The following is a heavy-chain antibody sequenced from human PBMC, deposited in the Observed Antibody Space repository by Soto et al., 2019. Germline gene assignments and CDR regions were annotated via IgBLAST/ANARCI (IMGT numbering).Heavy chain of an antibody. CDR2: TYQSGSA. CDR3: ARDFERSAIGP. Sequence: SETLSLTCTVSGGSISSGGYSWTWIRQSPGKGLEWIGYTYQSGSAYYNPSLKSRVTISADTSENKFSLTLKSVTAADTAVYFCARDFERSAIGPWGQGTSVTVSS. D-gene: IGHD3-9*01. J-gene: IGHJ5*02. V-gene: IGHV4-30-2*06. CDR1: GGSISSGGYS.